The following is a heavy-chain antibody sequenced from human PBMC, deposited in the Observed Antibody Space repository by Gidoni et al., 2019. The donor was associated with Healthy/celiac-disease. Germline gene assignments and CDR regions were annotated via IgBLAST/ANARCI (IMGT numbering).Heavy chain of an antibody. CDR3: ARGRIQLWRQWYFDL. CDR2: INHSGST. V-gene: IGHV4-34*01. Sequence: QVQLQQWGAGLLKPSETLSLTCAVYGGSFSGYYWSWIRQPPGKGLEWIGEINHSGSTNYNPSLKSRVTISVDTSKNQFSLKLSSVTAADTAVYYCARGRIQLWRQWYFDLWGRGTLVTVSS. D-gene: IGHD5-18*01. CDR1: GGSFSGYY. J-gene: IGHJ2*01.